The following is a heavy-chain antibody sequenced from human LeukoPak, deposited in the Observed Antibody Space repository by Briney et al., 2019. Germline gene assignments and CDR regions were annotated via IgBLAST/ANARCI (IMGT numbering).Heavy chain of an antibody. CDR1: GYTFTSYD. J-gene: IGHJ6*02. V-gene: IGHV1-8*01. CDR2: MNPNSGNT. CDR3: ASVSSSWYRYYYGMDV. Sequence: ASVKVSCKASGYTFTSYDINWVRQATGQGLEWMGWMNPNSGNTGYAQKFQGRVTMTRNTSISTAYMEPSSLRSEDTAVYYCASVSSSWYRYYYGMDVWGQGTTVTVSS. D-gene: IGHD6-13*01.